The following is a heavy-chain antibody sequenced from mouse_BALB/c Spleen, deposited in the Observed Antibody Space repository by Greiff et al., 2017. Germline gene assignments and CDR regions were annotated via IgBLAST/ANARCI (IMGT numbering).Heavy chain of an antibody. CDR2: IRSKSNNYAT. J-gene: IGHJ4*01. CDR1: GFTFNTYA. Sequence: EVQLVESGGGLVQPKGSLKLSCAASGFTFNTYAMNWVRQAPGKGLEWVARIRSKSNNYATYYADSVKDRFTISRDDSQSMLYLQMNNLKTEDTAMYYCVREYSRGYYAMDYWGQGTSVTVSS. CDR3: VREYSRGYYAMDY. V-gene: IGHV10-1*02.